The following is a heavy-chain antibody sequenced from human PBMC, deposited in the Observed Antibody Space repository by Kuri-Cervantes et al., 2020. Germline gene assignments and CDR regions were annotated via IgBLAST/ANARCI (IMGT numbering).Heavy chain of an antibody. D-gene: IGHD3-10*01. CDR3: ARVRGQGSGSSWLGY. V-gene: IGHV1-2*04. CDR2: INPNSGGT. J-gene: IGHJ4*02. Sequence: ASVKVSCKASGGTFSNYAISWVRQAPGQGLEWMGWINPNSGGTNYAQKFQGWVTMTRDTSISTAYMELSRLRSDDTAVYYCARVRGQGSGSSWLGYWGQGTLVTVSS. CDR1: GGTFSNYA.